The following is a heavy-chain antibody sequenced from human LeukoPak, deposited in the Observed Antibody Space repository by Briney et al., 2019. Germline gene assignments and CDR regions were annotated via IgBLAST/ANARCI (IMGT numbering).Heavy chain of an antibody. CDR2: INTYNADT. Sequence: ASVKVSCKASGYTFTSYAISWVRQAPGQGLEWLGWINTYNADTKYPQKLQGRVTLTTDTSTTTAYMELWSLRSEDTAVYYCASHIVVVPAAPKRLYYYYYMDVWGKGTTVTVSS. CDR3: ASHIVVVPAAPKRLYYYYYMDV. V-gene: IGHV1-18*01. J-gene: IGHJ6*03. CDR1: GYTFTSYA. D-gene: IGHD2-2*01.